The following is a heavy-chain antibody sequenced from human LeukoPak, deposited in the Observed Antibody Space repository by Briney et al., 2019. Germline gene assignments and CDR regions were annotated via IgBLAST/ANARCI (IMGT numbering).Heavy chain of an antibody. CDR1: GGSISSSSYY. CDR3: ARDEHDYGDYEGTNWFDP. V-gene: IGHV4-39*07. Sequence: SETLSLTCTVSGGSISSSSYYWGWLRQPPGKGLEWIGSIYYSGSTYYNPSLKSRVTISVDTSKNHSSLKLCSVTAADTAVYYCARDEHDYGDYEGTNWFDPWGQGTLVTVSS. D-gene: IGHD4-17*01. CDR2: IYYSGST. J-gene: IGHJ5*02.